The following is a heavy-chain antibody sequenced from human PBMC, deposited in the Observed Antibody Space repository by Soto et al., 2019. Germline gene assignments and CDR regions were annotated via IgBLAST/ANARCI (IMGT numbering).Heavy chain of an antibody. CDR3: ARDLEVYGYSNCDY. CDR1: GFTFSSYS. J-gene: IGHJ4*02. CDR2: ISGSSSYI. V-gene: IGHV3-21*01. D-gene: IGHD6-13*01. Sequence: EVLLVESGGGLVKPGGSLRLSCAASGFTFSSYSMSWVRQAPGKGLEWVSPISGSSSYIYYADSVRGRFSISRDNAKNSLYLQLNSLRAEDTAVYYCARDLEVYGYSNCDYWGQGTLVTVSS.